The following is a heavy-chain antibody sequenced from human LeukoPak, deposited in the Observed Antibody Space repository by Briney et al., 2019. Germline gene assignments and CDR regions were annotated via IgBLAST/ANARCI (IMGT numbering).Heavy chain of an antibody. J-gene: IGHJ5*02. CDR3: ARDSIVVPAAKYNWFDP. CDR2: INPNSGGT. D-gene: IGHD2-2*01. Sequence: ASVKVSCKASGYTFTGYYMHWVRQAPRQGLEWMGWINPNSGGTNYAQKFQGRVTMTRDTSISTAYMELSRLRSDDTAVYYCARDSIVVPAAKYNWFDPWGQGTLVTVSS. V-gene: IGHV1-2*02. CDR1: GYTFTGYY.